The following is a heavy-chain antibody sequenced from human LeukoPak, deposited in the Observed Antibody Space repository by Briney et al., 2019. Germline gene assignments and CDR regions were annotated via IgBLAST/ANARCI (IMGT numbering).Heavy chain of an antibody. CDR2: IHYSGNT. D-gene: IGHD3-10*01. CDR1: GGSISSATYY. CDR3: AALWFGELRYSYYYYMDV. J-gene: IGHJ6*03. Sequence: SETPSLTCTVSGGSISSATYYWGWIRQPPGKGLEWIGSIHYSGNTYYNPSLKIGVTISVDTSKNQFSLKLSSVTAADTAVYYRAALWFGELRYSYYYYMDVWGKGTTVTVSS. V-gene: IGHV4-39*05.